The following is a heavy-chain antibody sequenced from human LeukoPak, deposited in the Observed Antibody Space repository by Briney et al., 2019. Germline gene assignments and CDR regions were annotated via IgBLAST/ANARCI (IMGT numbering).Heavy chain of an antibody. Sequence: GGSLRLSCTASGFIFSSFWMAWVRQAPGKGLEWVANIKPDGSLQFYGDSVKGRFTISGDNAKNSLYLQMNNLRAEDTALYYCATSYDSSGCDWGQGTLVTVSS. V-gene: IGHV3-7*01. CDR3: ATSYDSSGCD. CDR2: IKPDGSLQ. CDR1: GFIFSSFW. D-gene: IGHD3-22*01. J-gene: IGHJ4*02.